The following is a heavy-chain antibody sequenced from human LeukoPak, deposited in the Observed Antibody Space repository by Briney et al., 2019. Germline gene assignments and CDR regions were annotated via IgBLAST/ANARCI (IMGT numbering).Heavy chain of an antibody. J-gene: IGHJ4*02. Sequence: SETLSLTCTVPGGSISGYYWSWIRQPPGKGLEWIGEINHSGSTNYNPSLKSRVTISVDTSKNQFSLKLSSVTAADTAVYYCARWAGSYVFDYWGQGTLVTVSS. CDR2: INHSGST. D-gene: IGHD1-26*01. CDR3: ARWAGSYVFDY. CDR1: GGSISGYY. V-gene: IGHV4-34*01.